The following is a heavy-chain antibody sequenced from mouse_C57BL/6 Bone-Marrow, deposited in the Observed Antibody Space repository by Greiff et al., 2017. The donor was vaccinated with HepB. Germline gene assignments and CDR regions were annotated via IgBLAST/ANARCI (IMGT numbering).Heavy chain of an antibody. V-gene: IGHV5-17*01. CDR2: ISSGSSTI. Sequence: EVKVEESGGGLVKPGGSLKLSCAASGFTFSDSGTHWVRQAPEKGLEWVAYISSGSSTIYYADTVKVRFTISRDNAKNTLFLQMTSLRSEDTAMYYCAIYSNYVPYWGPGTLVTVSA. J-gene: IGHJ3*01. CDR1: GFTFSDSG. D-gene: IGHD2-5*01. CDR3: AIYSNYVPY.